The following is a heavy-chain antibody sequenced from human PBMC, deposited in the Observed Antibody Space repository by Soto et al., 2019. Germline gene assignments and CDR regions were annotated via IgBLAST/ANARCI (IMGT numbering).Heavy chain of an antibody. J-gene: IGHJ4*02. CDR3: ARAPFGLGYCSASTCTPPFDY. V-gene: IGHV4-31*03. Sequence: QVQLQESGPGLVKPSQTLSLTCTVSGTSISSGAFYWSWIRQHPGKGLEWIGYIYYTGNTLYNPSLTSRVTMSVDTSKNQFSLNLNSVTAAATAVYFCARAPFGLGYCSASTCTPPFDYWGQGTLVTVSS. CDR2: IYYTGNT. D-gene: IGHD2-15*01. CDR1: GTSISSGAFY.